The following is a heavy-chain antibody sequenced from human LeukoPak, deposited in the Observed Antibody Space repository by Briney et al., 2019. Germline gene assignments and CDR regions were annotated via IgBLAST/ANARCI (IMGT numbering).Heavy chain of an antibody. Sequence: APVKVSCKASGYTFTSYDINWVRQATGQGLEWMGWMNPNSGNTGYAQKFQGRVTITRNTSISTAYMELSSLRSEDTAVYYCARRANTAMAFDYWGQGTLVTVSS. CDR2: MNPNSGNT. J-gene: IGHJ4*02. CDR1: GYTFTSYD. CDR3: ARRANTAMAFDY. V-gene: IGHV1-8*03. D-gene: IGHD5-18*01.